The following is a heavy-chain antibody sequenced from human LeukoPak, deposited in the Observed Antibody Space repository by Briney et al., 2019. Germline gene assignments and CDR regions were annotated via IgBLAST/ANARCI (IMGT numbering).Heavy chain of an antibody. Sequence: GASVKVSCKASGYTFTSYGISWVRQAPGQGLEWMGRIIPILGIANYAQKFQGRVTITADKSTSTAYMELSSLRSEDTAVYYCASVITFGGVTPGYFDYWGQGTLVTVSS. CDR2: IIPILGIA. D-gene: IGHD3-16*01. CDR3: ASVITFGGVTPGYFDY. J-gene: IGHJ4*02. CDR1: GYTFTSYG. V-gene: IGHV1-69*04.